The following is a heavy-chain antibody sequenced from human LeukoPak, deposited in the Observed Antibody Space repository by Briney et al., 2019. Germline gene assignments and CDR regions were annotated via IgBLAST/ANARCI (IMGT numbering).Heavy chain of an antibody. D-gene: IGHD3-22*01. CDR1: GYTFTHYF. J-gene: IGHJ4*02. V-gene: IGHV1-2*06. CDR3: ARSLITMIVVVPGY. Sequence: ASVKVSCKASGYTFTHYFMHWVRQAPGQGLEWMGRINPNSGGTNYAQEFQGRVTMTRDTSISTAYMELSRLRSDDTAVFYCARSLITMIVVVPGYWGQGTLVTVSS. CDR2: INPNSGGT.